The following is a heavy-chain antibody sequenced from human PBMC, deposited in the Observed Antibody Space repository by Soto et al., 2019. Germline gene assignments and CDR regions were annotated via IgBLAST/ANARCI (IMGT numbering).Heavy chain of an antibody. CDR2: IYYSGST. V-gene: IGHV4-39*01. CDR1: GGSISSSSYY. CDR3: ARLISVAGTMWFDP. J-gene: IGHJ5*02. Sequence: PLETLSLTCTVSGGSISSSSYYWGWIRQPPGKGLEWIGSIYYSGSTYYNPSLKSRVTISVDTSKNQFSLKLSSVTAADTAVYYCARLISVAGTMWFDPWGQGTLVTVSS. D-gene: IGHD6-19*01.